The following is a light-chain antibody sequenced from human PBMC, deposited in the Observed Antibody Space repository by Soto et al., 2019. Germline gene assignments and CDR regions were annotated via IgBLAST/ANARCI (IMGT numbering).Light chain of an antibody. J-gene: IGLJ3*02. CDR2: VNSDGSH. Sequence: QLVLTQSPSASASLGASVKLTCTLSSGHSNYAIAWHQHQAEKGPRYLMKVNSDGSHSKGDGIPDRFSGSSSGAERYLIISSLQSEDEADYYCQTWGTGIPWVFGGGTKVTVL. CDR1: SGHSNYA. V-gene: IGLV4-69*01. CDR3: QTWGTGIPWV.